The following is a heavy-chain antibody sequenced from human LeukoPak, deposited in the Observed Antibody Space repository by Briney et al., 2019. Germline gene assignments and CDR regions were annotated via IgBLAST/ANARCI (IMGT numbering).Heavy chain of an antibody. D-gene: IGHD3-10*01. Sequence: GGSLRLSCAASGFTFSSYSMNWVRQAPGKGLEWVLSISSSSSYIYYADSVKGRFTISRDNAKNSLYLQMNSLRAEDTAVYYCARSNPRWFGELLPDYWGQGTLVTVSS. CDR2: ISSSSSYI. J-gene: IGHJ4*02. CDR3: ARSNPRWFGELLPDY. V-gene: IGHV3-21*01. CDR1: GFTFSSYS.